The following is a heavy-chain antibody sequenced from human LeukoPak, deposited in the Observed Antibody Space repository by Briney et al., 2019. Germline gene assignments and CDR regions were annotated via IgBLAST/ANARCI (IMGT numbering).Heavy chain of an antibody. CDR2: IYTSGST. J-gene: IGHJ6*03. D-gene: IGHD6-19*01. Sequence: SETLSLTCTVSGGSISSYYWSWIRQPAGKGLEWIGRIYTSGSTKYNPSLKSRVTMSVDTSKNQFSLKLSSVTAADTVVYCCARIKSSGWGAGMDVWGKGTTVTISS. CDR3: ARIKSSGWGAGMDV. V-gene: IGHV4-4*07. CDR1: GGSISSYY.